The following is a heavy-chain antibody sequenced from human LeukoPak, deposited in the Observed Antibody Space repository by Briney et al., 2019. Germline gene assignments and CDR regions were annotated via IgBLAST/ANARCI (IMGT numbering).Heavy chain of an antibody. D-gene: IGHD5-24*01. V-gene: IGHV4-30-4*02. CDR3: ARRMALTSGHYCDY. Sequence: PSETLSLTCTVSGGSISSGDYYWSWIRQPPGKGLEWIGYIYYSGSTYYNPSLKGRVTISLDTSENQFSLKLSSVTAADTAVYYCARRMALTSGHYCDYWGQGTLVTVSS. CDR2: IYYSGST. CDR1: GGSISSGDYY. J-gene: IGHJ4*02.